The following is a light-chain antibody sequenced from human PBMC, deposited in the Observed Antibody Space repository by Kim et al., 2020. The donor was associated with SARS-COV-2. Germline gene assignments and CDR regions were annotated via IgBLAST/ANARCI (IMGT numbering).Light chain of an antibody. CDR2: EAS. V-gene: IGKV1-33*01. Sequence: LSASLGDRVTITCQASHDISNYLNWYQQKSGKAPKLLIYEASNLETGVPPRFSGSGAGREFTFTISSLQPEDVATYYCQQSDNLLTFGGGTKLEI. J-gene: IGKJ4*01. CDR1: HDISNY. CDR3: QQSDNLLT.